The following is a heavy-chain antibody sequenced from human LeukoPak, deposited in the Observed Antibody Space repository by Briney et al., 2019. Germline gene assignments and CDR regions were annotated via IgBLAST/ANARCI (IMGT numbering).Heavy chain of an antibody. D-gene: IGHD5-18*01. J-gene: IGHJ4*02. V-gene: IGHV4-34*01. CDR3: ARGRYSYGYLVWRYFDY. CDR1: GDSISSSY. CDR2: INHSGST. Sequence: KPSETLSLTCTVSGDSISSSYWSWIRQPPGKGLEWIGEINHSGSTNYNPSLKSRVTISVDTSKNQFSLKLSSVTAADTAVYYCARGRYSYGYLVWRYFDYWGQGTLVTVSS.